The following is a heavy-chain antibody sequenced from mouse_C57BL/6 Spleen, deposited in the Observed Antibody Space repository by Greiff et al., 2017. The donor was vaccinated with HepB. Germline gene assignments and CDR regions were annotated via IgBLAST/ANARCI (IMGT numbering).Heavy chain of an antibody. CDR2: IWSGGST. Sequence: QVQLQQSGPGLVQPSQSLSITCTVSGFSLTSYGVHWVRQSPGKGLEWLGVIWSGGSTDYNAALISRLSISKDNSKSQVFFKMNSLQADDTAIYYCARGDHYYGSSYGYFDVWGTGTTVTVSS. CDR3: ARGDHYYGSSYGYFDV. CDR1: GFSLTSYG. D-gene: IGHD1-1*01. V-gene: IGHV2-2*01. J-gene: IGHJ1*03.